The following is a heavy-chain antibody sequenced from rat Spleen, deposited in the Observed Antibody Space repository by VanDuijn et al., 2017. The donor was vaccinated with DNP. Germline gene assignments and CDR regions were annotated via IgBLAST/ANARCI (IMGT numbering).Heavy chain of an antibody. V-gene: IGHV5-7*01. CDR1: GFTFSDYY. Sequence: EVLLVESDGGLVQPGRSLKLSCAVSGFTFSDYYMAWVRQAPAKGLEWVATISYNGGTPYYRDSVKGRFTISRDNAQSTLYLQMDSLRSEDTATYYCARLGWYFDFWGPGTMVTVS. J-gene: IGHJ1*01. CDR3: ARLGWYFDF. CDR2: ISYNGGTP.